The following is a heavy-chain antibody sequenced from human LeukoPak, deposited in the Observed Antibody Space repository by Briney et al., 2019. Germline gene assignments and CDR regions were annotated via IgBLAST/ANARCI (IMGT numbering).Heavy chain of an antibody. J-gene: IGHJ5*02. CDR3: ARDQGYCSSTSRYIYVWFDP. V-gene: IGHV1-18*01. Sequence: ASVKVSCKASGYTFTSYGIIWVRQAPGQGLEWMGWISAYNGNTNYAQKLQGRVTMTTDTSTSTAYMELRSLRSDDTAVYYCARDQGYCSSTSRYIYVWFDPWGQGTLVTVSS. D-gene: IGHD2-2*02. CDR1: GYTFTSYG. CDR2: ISAYNGNT.